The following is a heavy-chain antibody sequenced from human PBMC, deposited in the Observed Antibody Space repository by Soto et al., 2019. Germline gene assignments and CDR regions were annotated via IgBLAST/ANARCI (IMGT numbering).Heavy chain of an antibody. CDR3: TRRRTGSAFDF. D-gene: IGHD6-19*01. CDR2: TYYRSKWFN. Sequence: SLTCAVSGGSISSGGYSWSWIRQSPSRGLEWLGRTYYRSKWFNDYAVSVKSRITINPDTSKNQFSLQLNSVTPEDTSVYYCTRRRTGSAFDFWGQGTLVTVSS. CDR1: GGSISSGGYS. J-gene: IGHJ4*02. V-gene: IGHV6-1*01.